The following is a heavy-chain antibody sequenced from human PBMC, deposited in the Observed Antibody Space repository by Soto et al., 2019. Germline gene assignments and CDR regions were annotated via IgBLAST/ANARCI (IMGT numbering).Heavy chain of an antibody. V-gene: IGHV3-7*01. CDR1: GFTVSSNY. Sequence: PGGSLRLSCAASGFTVSSNYMSWVRQAPGKGLEWVANIKQDGSEKYYVDSVKGRYTISRDNAKNSLYLQMNSLRAEDTAVYYCARDGNDFWSGYYESYYYMDVWGKGTTVTVSS. D-gene: IGHD3-3*01. CDR2: IKQDGSEK. CDR3: ARDGNDFWSGYYESYYYMDV. J-gene: IGHJ6*03.